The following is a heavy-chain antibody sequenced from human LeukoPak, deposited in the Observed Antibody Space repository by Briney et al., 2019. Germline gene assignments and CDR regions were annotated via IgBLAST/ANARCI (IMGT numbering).Heavy chain of an antibody. Sequence: GGSLRLSCAASGFTFSSYWMSWVRQAPGKGLEWVANIKQDGSEKYYVDSVKGRFTISRDNAKNSLYLQMNSLRAEDTAVYYCARGSVAGTYYCYYMDVWGKGTTVTVSS. CDR3: ARGSVAGTYYCYYMDV. V-gene: IGHV3-7*01. CDR2: IKQDGSEK. D-gene: IGHD6-19*01. J-gene: IGHJ6*03. CDR1: GFTFSSYW.